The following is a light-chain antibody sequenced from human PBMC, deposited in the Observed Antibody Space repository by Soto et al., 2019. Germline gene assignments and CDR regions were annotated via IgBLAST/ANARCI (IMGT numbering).Light chain of an antibody. Sequence: PGESATLSCRASQSVNSNYVAWYQQKPGQAPRLLFFGASARASGVPDRFSGSGSGTDFTLTISRLEPEDLAVYYCQQYGSPPKTFGQGTKVDIK. CDR3: QQYGSPPKT. V-gene: IGKV3-20*01. CDR1: QSVNSNY. J-gene: IGKJ1*01. CDR2: GAS.